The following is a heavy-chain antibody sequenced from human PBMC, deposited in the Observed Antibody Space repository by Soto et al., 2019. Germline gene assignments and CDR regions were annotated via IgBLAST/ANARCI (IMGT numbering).Heavy chain of an antibody. CDR3: AREKLARCLDY. D-gene: IGHD6-13*01. V-gene: IGHV3-30-3*01. CDR2: ISYDGSNK. Sequence: GGSLRLSCAASGFTFSSYAMHWVRQAPGKGLEWVAVISYDGSNKYYADSVKGRFTISRDNSKNTLYLQMNSLRAEDTAVYYCAREKLARCLDYWGQGTLVTVS. J-gene: IGHJ4*02. CDR1: GFTFSSYA.